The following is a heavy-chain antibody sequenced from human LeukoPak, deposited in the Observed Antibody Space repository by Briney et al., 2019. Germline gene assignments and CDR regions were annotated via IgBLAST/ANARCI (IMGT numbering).Heavy chain of an antibody. D-gene: IGHD3-10*01. CDR3: ARGPLLWFGELHYYYYGMDV. V-gene: IGHV1-18*01. J-gene: IGHJ6*02. CDR2: ISAYNGNT. Sequence: ASVKVSCKASGYTFTSYGISWVRQAPGQGLEWMGWISAYNGNTNYAQKLQGRVTMTTDTSTSTAYMELRSLRSDDTAVYYCARGPLLWFGELHYYYYGMDVWGQGTTVTVSS. CDR1: GYTFTSYG.